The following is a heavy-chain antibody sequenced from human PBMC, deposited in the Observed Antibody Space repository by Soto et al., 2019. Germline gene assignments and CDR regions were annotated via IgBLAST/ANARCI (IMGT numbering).Heavy chain of an antibody. D-gene: IGHD3-22*01. CDR3: ARQIYDSDTGPNFQYYFDS. CDR2: IDPTDSYT. CDR1: GYSFTRKW. V-gene: IGHV5-10-1*01. J-gene: IGHJ4*02. Sequence: GESLKISCKASGYSFTRKWISWVRQMPGKGLEWMGRIDPTDSYTYYSPSFRGHVTISVTKSITTVFLQWSSLRASDTAMYYCARQIYDSDTGPNFQYYFDSWGQGTPVTVSS.